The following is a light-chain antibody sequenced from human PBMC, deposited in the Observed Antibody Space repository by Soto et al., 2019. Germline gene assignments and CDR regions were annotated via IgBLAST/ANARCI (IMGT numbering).Light chain of an antibody. CDR3: QQYNSFAWT. J-gene: IGKJ1*01. CDR2: KAS. Sequence: DIQMTQSPSTLSASVGDRVTITCRDSQSISRGLAWYQQRPGKAPKLLIYKASNLESGVPSRFSGSGSGTEFALTISSLQPDDFATYYCQQYNSFAWTFGQGTKVDIK. V-gene: IGKV1-5*03. CDR1: QSISRG.